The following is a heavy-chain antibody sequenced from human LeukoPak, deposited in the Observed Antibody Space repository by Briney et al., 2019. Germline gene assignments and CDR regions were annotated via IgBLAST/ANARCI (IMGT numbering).Heavy chain of an antibody. V-gene: IGHV1-18*01. CDR3: ARGGALLWFGELGLDY. Sequence: GASVKVSCKASGYTFTSYGISWVRQAPGQGLEWMGWISAYNGNTNYAQKLQGRVTMTTDTSTSTAYMELRSLRSDDTAVYYCARGGALLWFGELGLDYWGQGTLVTVSS. D-gene: IGHD3-10*01. CDR2: ISAYNGNT. J-gene: IGHJ4*02. CDR1: GYTFTSYG.